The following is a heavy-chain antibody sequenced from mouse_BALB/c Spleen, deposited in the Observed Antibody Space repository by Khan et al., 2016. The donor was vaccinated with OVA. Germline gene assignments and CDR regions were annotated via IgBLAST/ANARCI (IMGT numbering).Heavy chain of an antibody. CDR3: ARLLINFDY. J-gene: IGHJ2*01. CDR1: GYTLTSYW. V-gene: IGHV1S81*02. CDR2: INPSNVRT. Sequence: QVQLQQPGAELVNPGASVNLSCKASGYTLTSYWSHWVKQRPGQGLEWIVEINPSNVRTNYNEKFKSKATLTVDKSSSTAYMQLSSPTSEDSAVYYCARLLINFDYWGQGTTLTVSS. D-gene: IGHD2-1*01.